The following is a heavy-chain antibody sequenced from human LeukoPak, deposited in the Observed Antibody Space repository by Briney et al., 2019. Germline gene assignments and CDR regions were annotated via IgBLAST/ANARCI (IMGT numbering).Heavy chain of an antibody. D-gene: IGHD3-22*01. V-gene: IGHV3-23*01. J-gene: IGHJ4*02. CDR1: GFTFSSYA. Sequence: GGSLRLSCAASGFTFSSYAMSWVRQAPGKGLEGVSAISGSGGSTYYADSVKGRFTISRDNSKNTVYLQMNGLRAEDTAVYFCAKDRVGSGYFEYSFDYWGQGTLVTVSS. CDR2: ISGSGGST. CDR3: AKDRVGSGYFEYSFDY.